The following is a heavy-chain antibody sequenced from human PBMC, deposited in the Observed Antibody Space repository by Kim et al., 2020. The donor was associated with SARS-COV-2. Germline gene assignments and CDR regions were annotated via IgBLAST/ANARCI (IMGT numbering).Heavy chain of an antibody. V-gene: IGHV3-30*18. CDR1: GFTFSSYG. CDR3: AKDRLGIEGYFDY. J-gene: IGHJ4*02. CDR2: ISYDGSNK. D-gene: IGHD7-27*01. Sequence: GGSLRLSCAASGFTFSSYGMHWVRQAPGKGLEWVAVISYDGSNKYYADSVKGRFTISRDNSKNTLYLQMNSLRAEDTAVYYCAKDRLGIEGYFDYWGQGTLVTVSS.